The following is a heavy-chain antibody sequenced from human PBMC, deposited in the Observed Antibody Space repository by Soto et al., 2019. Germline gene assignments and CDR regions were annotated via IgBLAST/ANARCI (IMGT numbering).Heavy chain of an antibody. D-gene: IGHD3-3*01. CDR2: IRRKAYGGTT. CDR3: TGSRKYYDFWSGYYYYYGMDV. CDR1: GFTFGDYA. Sequence: PGGSLRLSCTASGFTFGDYAMSWFRQAPGKGLEWVGFIRRKAYGGTTEYAASVKGRFTISRDDSKSIAYPQMNSLKTEDTAVYYCTGSRKYYDFWSGYYYYYGMDVWGQGTTVTVSS. J-gene: IGHJ6*02. V-gene: IGHV3-49*03.